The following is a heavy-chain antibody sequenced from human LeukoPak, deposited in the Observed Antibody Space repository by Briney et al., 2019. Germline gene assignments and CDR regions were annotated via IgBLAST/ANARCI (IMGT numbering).Heavy chain of an antibody. J-gene: IGHJ4*02. CDR3: ARDERYDSSGYPFDY. CDR2: INPNSGGT. Sequence: ASVKVSCKASGYTFTGYFIHWVRQAPGQGLEWMGWINPNSGGTNYAQKFQGRVTMTRDTAISTAYMELSRLRSDDTAVYYCARDERYDSSGYPFDYWGQGTLVTVSS. D-gene: IGHD3-22*01. CDR1: GYTFTGYF. V-gene: IGHV1-2*02.